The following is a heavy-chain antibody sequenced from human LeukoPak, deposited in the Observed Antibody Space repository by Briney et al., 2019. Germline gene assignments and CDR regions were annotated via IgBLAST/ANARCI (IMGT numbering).Heavy chain of an antibody. CDR1: GFTVSNNY. V-gene: IGHV3-53*04. Sequence: GGSLRLSCAASGFTVSNNYMSWVRQAPGKGLEWVSVIYSGGSTYYADSVKGRFTISRHNSNNTLYLQMNSLRAEDTAVYYCAGASIAALFHYWGQGTLVTVSS. CDR2: IYSGGST. CDR3: AGASIAALFHY. D-gene: IGHD6-6*01. J-gene: IGHJ4*02.